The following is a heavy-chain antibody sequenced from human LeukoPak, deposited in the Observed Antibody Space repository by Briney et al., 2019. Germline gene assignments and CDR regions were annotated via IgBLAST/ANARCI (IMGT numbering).Heavy chain of an antibody. V-gene: IGHV3-15*05. CDR1: GFIFSNAW. Sequence: GGSLRLSCAASGFIFSNAWMSWVRQVPGKGLEWVGRIKSKAGGGTTDYAAPAKGTFTISRDDSRNTLYLQMNSLKTEDTAVYYCTRYTGYDAFDYWGQGTLVTVSS. CDR3: TRYTGYDAFDY. J-gene: IGHJ4*02. CDR2: IKSKAGGGTT. D-gene: IGHD5-12*01.